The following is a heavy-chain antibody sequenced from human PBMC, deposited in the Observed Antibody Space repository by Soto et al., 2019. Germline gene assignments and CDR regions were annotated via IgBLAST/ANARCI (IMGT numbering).Heavy chain of an antibody. CDR1: GGSFSGYY. V-gene: IGHV4-34*01. CDR3: ARGWGFDP. Sequence: PSETPSLTCAVRGGSFSGYYWSWIRRTPGQGLEWIGEINHSGTTNYNPSLKSRITMSVDTSKKEFSLKLTSVSPADTAVYYCARGWGFDPWGQGTPVTVSS. J-gene: IGHJ5*02. D-gene: IGHD3-16*01. CDR2: INHSGTT.